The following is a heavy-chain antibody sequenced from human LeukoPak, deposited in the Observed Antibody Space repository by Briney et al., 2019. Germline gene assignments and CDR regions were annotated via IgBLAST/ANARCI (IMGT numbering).Heavy chain of an antibody. CDR3: ARDLWYTSELVDY. V-gene: IGHV1-24*01. Sequence: ASGKVSCKVSGYTLTTLAMHWVRQAPGKGLEWMGGFDPEDGETIYAQKFQGRVTMTTDTSTSTAYMELRSLRSDDTAVYYCARDLWYTSELVDYWGQGTLVTVSS. CDR1: GYTLTTLA. CDR2: FDPEDGET. J-gene: IGHJ4*02. D-gene: IGHD1-14*01.